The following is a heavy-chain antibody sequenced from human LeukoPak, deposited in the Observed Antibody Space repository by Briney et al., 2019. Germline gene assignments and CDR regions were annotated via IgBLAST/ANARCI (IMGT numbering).Heavy chain of an antibody. Sequence: PGGSLRLSCAASGFTFSCYSMNWVRQAPGKGLEWVSSISSSSSYIYYADSVKGRFTISRDNAKNSLYLQMNSLRAEDTAVYYCARDLNAAAGTPGGVYWGQGTLVTVSS. CDR2: ISSSSSYI. CDR1: GFTFSCYS. J-gene: IGHJ4*02. CDR3: ARDLNAAAGTPGGVY. D-gene: IGHD6-13*01. V-gene: IGHV3-21*01.